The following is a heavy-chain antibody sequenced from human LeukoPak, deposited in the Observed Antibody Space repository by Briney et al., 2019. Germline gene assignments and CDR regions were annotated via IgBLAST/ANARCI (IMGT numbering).Heavy chain of an antibody. CDR1: GGSFTGNY. CDR3: ACNAVRYSAHDREEDPSDI. V-gene: IGHV4-34*01. D-gene: IGHD5-12*01. J-gene: IGHJ3*02. CDR2: INHSGST. Sequence: SETLSLTCAVYGGSFTGNYWRWIRQPPGKGLEWIGEINHSGSTKYNPSLKSRVTMSVDASTNQFFLRLTSVTAADTAVYYCACNAVRYSAHDREEDPSDIWGQGTMVTVSS.